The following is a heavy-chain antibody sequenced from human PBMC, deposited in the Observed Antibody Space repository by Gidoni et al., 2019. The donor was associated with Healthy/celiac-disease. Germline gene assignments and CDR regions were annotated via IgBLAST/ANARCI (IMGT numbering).Heavy chain of an antibody. CDR2: ISSSSSYI. CDR1: GFTFSSYR. J-gene: IGHJ4*02. V-gene: IGHV3-21*01. Sequence: EVQLVESGGGLVKPGGSLRLSCAASGFTFSSYRMNWVRQAPGKGLEWVSSISSSSSYIYYADSVKGRFTISRDNAKNSLYLQMNSLRAEDTAVYYCARDLGTYYYDLNWGQGTLVTVSS. CDR3: ARDLGTYYYDLN. D-gene: IGHD3-22*01.